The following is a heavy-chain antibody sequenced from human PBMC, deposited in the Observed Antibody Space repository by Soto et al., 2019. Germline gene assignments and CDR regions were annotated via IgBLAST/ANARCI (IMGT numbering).Heavy chain of an antibody. D-gene: IGHD3-10*01. J-gene: IGHJ4*02. CDR3: AAQGPPNYYGSGSYYNAFDY. Sequence: SVKVSCKASGFTFTSSAMQWARQARGKRLEWIGWIVVGSGNTNYAQKFQERVTITRDMSTSTAYMELSSLRSEDTAVYYCAAQGPPNYYGSGSYYNAFDYWGQGTLVTSPQ. V-gene: IGHV1-58*02. CDR1: GFTFTSSA. CDR2: IVVGSGNT.